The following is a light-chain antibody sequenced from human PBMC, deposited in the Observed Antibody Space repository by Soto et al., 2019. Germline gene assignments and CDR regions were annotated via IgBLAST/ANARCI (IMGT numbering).Light chain of an antibody. Sequence: EIVMTHAPATLSVSPGERATLSCRASQSVSSNLAWYQQKPGQAPRLLIYGASTRATGIPARFSGSGSGTEFTLTISSLQSEDFAVYHCQQYNNWPRGTFGQGTKVDIK. V-gene: IGKV3-15*01. CDR1: QSVSSN. J-gene: IGKJ1*01. CDR3: QQYNNWPRGT. CDR2: GAS.